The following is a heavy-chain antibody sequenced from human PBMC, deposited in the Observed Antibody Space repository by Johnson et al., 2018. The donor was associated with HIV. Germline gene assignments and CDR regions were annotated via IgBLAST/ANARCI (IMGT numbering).Heavy chain of an antibody. J-gene: IGHJ3*02. CDR2: IYSGGST. CDR1: GISFDDYD. D-gene: IGHD6-19*01. Sequence: VQLVESGGGVVRPGGSQTLSCEGSGISFDDYDMRWVHQTPGKGLEWVSVIYSGGSTYYADSVKGRFTISRDNAKNSLYLQMNSLRAEDTAVYYCARYSSGWQGLDAFDIWGQGTMVTVSS. V-gene: IGHV3-20*04. CDR3: ARYSSGWQGLDAFDI.